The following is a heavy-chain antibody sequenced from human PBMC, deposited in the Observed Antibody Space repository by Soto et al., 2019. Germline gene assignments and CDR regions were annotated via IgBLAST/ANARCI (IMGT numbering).Heavy chain of an antibody. V-gene: IGHV3-11*01. Sequence: QVHLVESGGDLVKPGGSLRLSCAASGFIFSDYYMSWIRQAPGKGLEWVSYISESGSTIYYADSVKGRFTISRDNAKNSRGLQTKTRRAEGAAVYDCAGVYKGYYYYRDVWGTGTTGTGSS. J-gene: IGHJ6*03. CDR3: AGVYKGYYYYRDV. CDR2: ISESGSTI. CDR1: GFIFSDYY. D-gene: IGHD1-20*01.